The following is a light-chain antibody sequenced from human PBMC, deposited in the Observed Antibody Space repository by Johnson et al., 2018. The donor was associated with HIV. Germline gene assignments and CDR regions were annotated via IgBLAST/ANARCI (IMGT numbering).Light chain of an antibody. Sequence: QSVLTQPPSVSAAPGQKVTISCSGSSSNIGNNYVSWYQQLPGMAPKLLIYSSYQRPSGVPDRFSGSKSGSPASLAISGLQSEDEADYYCAAWDDSLNAFDVVGPGTRVTVL. V-gene: IGLV1-44*01. CDR1: SSNIGNNY. CDR3: AAWDDSLNAFDV. CDR2: SSY. J-gene: IGLJ1*01.